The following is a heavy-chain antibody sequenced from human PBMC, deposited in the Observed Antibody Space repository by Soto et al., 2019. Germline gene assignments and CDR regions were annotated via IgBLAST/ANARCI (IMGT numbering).Heavy chain of an antibody. Sequence: GGSLRLSCAGSGFTFASYVMTWGRQAPGKGLEWVSPISATGGSTYYAGSVKGRFTISRDNSKNTLYLQMNSLRAEDTAIYYCANAEHPRRSIGFDYWGQGTLVTVSS. CDR2: ISATGGST. CDR3: ANAEHPRRSIGFDY. V-gene: IGHV3-23*01. J-gene: IGHJ4*02. CDR1: GFTFASYV. D-gene: IGHD3-16*02.